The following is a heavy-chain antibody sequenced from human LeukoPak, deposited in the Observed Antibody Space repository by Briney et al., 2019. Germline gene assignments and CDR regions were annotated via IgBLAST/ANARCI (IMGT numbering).Heavy chain of an antibody. CDR2: ISWNSGSI. CDR1: GFTFDDYA. J-gene: IGHJ4*02. V-gene: IGHV3-9*01. Sequence: GRSLRLSCAASGFTFDDYAMHWGRQARGEGLEWGSGISWNSGSIGYADSVKCRFTISRDNAKNSLYLQMNSLRAEDTALYYCAKADTYSYGPLDYWGQGTLVTVSS. D-gene: IGHD5-18*01. CDR3: AKADTYSYGPLDY.